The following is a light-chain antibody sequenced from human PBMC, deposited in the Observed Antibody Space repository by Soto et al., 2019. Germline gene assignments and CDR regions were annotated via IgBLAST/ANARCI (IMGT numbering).Light chain of an antibody. CDR1: SSGGGEYTY. Sequence: QSALTQPATVSGSPGQSITISCPGTSSGGGEYTYVSRYQQHPGKAPKLMIYEVSNRPSGVSNRFSGSKSGNTASLTISRVQAEDDADYDGRSYIISSSPGVFGSGTNGTVL. J-gene: IGLJ1*01. V-gene: IGLV2-14*01. CDR3: RSYIISSSPGV. CDR2: EVS.